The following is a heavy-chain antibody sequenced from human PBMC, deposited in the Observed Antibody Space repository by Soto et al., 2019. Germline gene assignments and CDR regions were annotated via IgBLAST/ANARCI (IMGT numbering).Heavy chain of an antibody. D-gene: IGHD3-22*01. CDR2: IYSGGST. V-gene: IGHV3-53*01. CDR3: ARDRVASGYPEYFQH. Sequence: EVQLVESGGGLMQPGGSLRLSCAASGFTVSSNYMSWVRQAPGKGLEWVSGIYSGGSTYYAYSVKGRFTISRDNSKNTLYLQMNSLRAEDTAVYYCARDRVASGYPEYFQHWGEGTLVTVSS. J-gene: IGHJ1*01. CDR1: GFTVSSNY.